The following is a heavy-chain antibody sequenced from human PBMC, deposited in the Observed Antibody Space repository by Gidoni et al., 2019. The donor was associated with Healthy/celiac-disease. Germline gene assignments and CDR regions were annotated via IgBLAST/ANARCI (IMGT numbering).Heavy chain of an antibody. CDR2: IRSKAYGGTT. CDR3: TRDKTTPERTGYYGMDV. D-gene: IGHD4-17*01. Sequence: EVQLVESGGGLVQPGRSLRLSCTASGFTFGDYAMSWVRQAPGKGLEWVGFIRSKAYGGTTEYAASVKGRFTISRDDSKSIAYLQMNSLKTEDTAVYYCTRDKTTPERTGYYGMDVWGQGTTVTVSS. V-gene: IGHV3-49*04. CDR1: GFTFGDYA. J-gene: IGHJ6*02.